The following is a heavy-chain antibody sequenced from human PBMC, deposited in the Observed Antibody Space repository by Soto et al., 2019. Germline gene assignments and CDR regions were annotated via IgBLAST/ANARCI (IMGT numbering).Heavy chain of an antibody. CDR3: ARESSSSWYWFDP. V-gene: IGHV4-31*03. CDR1: GGSISSGGYY. J-gene: IGHJ5*02. D-gene: IGHD6-13*01. Sequence: SETLSLTCTVSGGSISSGGYYWSWIRQHPGKGLEWIGYIYYSGSTYYNPSLKSRVNKSVDTSKNQFSLKLSSVTAADTAVYYCARESSSSWYWFDPWGQGTLVTVSS. CDR2: IYYSGST.